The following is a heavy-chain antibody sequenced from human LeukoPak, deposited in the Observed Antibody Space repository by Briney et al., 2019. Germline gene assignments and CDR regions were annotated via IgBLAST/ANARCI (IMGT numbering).Heavy chain of an antibody. V-gene: IGHV4-59*08. CDR1: GGSISRYY. D-gene: IGHD3-3*01. CDR3: ARRDDFWSGYRY. Sequence: SETLSLTCTVSGGSISRYYWNWIRQPPGKGLEWIGYIYYSGSTNYNPSPKSRVTISVDTSKNQFSLKLSSVTAADTAVYYCARRDDFWSGYRYWGQGTLVTVSS. CDR2: IYYSGST. J-gene: IGHJ4*02.